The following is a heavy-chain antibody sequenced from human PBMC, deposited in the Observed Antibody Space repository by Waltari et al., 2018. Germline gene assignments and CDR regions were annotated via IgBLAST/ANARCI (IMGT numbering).Heavy chain of an antibody. CDR3: ARADVSTGGKYYFDF. CDR2: LSPAAFT. J-gene: IGHJ4*02. D-gene: IGHD3-16*01. V-gene: IGHV3-53*02. Sequence: EVQLVETGGGLIQPGGSLRLSCAASDFIVSTTFMTWVRQDPGKGREGSSTLSPAAFTYYADSGKGRFTISGDSSKNTLYLQMSSVRAEDTAVYYCARADVSTGGKYYFDFWGQGTLVSVSS. CDR1: DFIVSTTF.